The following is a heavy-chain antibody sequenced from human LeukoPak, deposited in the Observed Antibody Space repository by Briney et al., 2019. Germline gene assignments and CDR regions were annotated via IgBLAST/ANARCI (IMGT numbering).Heavy chain of an antibody. CDR1: GYTFTSYA. J-gene: IGHJ4*02. Sequence: ASVKVSCKASGYTFTSYAMNWVRQAPGQGLEWTGWINTNTGNPTYAQGFTGRFVFSLDTSVSTAYLQISSLKAEDTAVYYCARVPYDSSGYYFLVRVPLDYWGQGTLVTVSS. CDR2: INTNTGNP. D-gene: IGHD3-22*01. V-gene: IGHV7-4-1*02. CDR3: ARVPYDSSGYYFLVRVPLDY.